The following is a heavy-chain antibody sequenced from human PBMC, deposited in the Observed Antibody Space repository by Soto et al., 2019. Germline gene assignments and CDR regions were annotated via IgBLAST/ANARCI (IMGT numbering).Heavy chain of an antibody. V-gene: IGHV3-15*01. CDR2: IKSKADGGTT. CDR3: LLNYYDTSGSYPYYFDY. Sequence: GGSLRLSCAASGFTFRNAWMSWVRQAPGRGLEWVGRIKSKADGGTTDYAAPVQGRFSISRDDSKNTLYLQMNSLKTEDTAVYYCLLNYYDTSGSYPYYFDYWGQGTLVTVSS. CDR1: GFTFRNAW. D-gene: IGHD3-22*01. J-gene: IGHJ4*02.